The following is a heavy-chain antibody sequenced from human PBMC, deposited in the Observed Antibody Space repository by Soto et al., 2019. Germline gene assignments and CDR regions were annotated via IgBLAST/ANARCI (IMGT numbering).Heavy chain of an antibody. V-gene: IGHV1-18*01. CDR3: ARDQVRDILTGYARLPRVGMDV. CDR2: ISAYNGNT. J-gene: IGHJ6*02. CDR1: GYTFTSYG. Sequence: ASVKVSCKASGYTFTSYGISWFRQAPGQGLEWMGWISAYNGNTNYAQKLQGRVTMTTDTSTSTAYMELRSLRSDDTAVYYCARDQVRDILTGYARLPRVGMDVWGQGTKVTVSS. D-gene: IGHD3-9*01.